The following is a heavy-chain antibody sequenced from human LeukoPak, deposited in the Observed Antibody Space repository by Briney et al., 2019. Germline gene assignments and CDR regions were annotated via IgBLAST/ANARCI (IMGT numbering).Heavy chain of an antibody. V-gene: IGHV4-31*03. J-gene: IGHJ4*02. CDR3: ARAAAGTHFDY. D-gene: IGHD6-13*01. CDR1: GGSISSGGYY. Sequence: SEILSLTCTVSGGSISSGGYYWSWIRQHPGKGLEWIGYIYYSGSTYSNPSLKSRVTISVDTSKNQFSLKLSSVTAADTAVYYCARAAAGTHFDYWGQGTLVTVSS. CDR2: IYYSGST.